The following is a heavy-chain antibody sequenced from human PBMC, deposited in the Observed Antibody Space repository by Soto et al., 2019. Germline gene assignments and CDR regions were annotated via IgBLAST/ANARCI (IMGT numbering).Heavy chain of an antibody. J-gene: IGHJ4*02. D-gene: IGHD3-22*01. V-gene: IGHV3-30*18. CDR3: AKDYYDSSGYYYFDY. CDR1: GFTFSSFG. Sequence: PGRSLRLSCAASGFTFSSFGMHWVRQAPGKGLEWVAVISYDGSNKYYADSVKGRFTISRDNSKNALYLQMNSLRAEDTAVYYCAKDYYDSSGYYYFDYWGQGTLVTVSS. CDR2: ISYDGSNK.